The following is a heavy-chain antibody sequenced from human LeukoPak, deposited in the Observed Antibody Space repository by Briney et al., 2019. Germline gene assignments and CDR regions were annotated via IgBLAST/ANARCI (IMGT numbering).Heavy chain of an antibody. CDR1: GFTFSSYG. Sequence: HPGGSLRLSCAASGFTFSSYGMHWVRQAPGKGLGWVAVISYDGSNKYYADSVKGRFTISRDNSKNTLYLQMNSLRAEDTAVYYCAKDHVVVTERKLYYYYGMDVWGQGTTVTVSS. V-gene: IGHV3-30*18. CDR2: ISYDGSNK. J-gene: IGHJ6*02. CDR3: AKDHVVVTERKLYYYYGMDV. D-gene: IGHD2-21*02.